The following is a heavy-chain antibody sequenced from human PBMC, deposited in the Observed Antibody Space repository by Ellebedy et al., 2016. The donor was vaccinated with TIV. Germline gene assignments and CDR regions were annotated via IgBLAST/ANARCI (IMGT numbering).Heavy chain of an antibody. V-gene: IGHV1-2*06. Sequence: AASVKVSCKASGYTFSGYYIHWVRQAPGQGLEWMGRIKPASGDTKYAQEFQGRVAMTTDTSISTAYMELSRLKSDDTAIYFCATEAAGDPDWYFDLWGRGTLVTVSS. J-gene: IGHJ2*01. D-gene: IGHD6-13*01. CDR2: IKPASGDT. CDR1: GYTFSGYY. CDR3: ATEAAGDPDWYFDL.